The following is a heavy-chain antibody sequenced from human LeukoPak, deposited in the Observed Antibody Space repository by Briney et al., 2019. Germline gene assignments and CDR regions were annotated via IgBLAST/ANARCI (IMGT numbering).Heavy chain of an antibody. J-gene: IGHJ4*02. V-gene: IGHV4-61*02. CDR3: ARDLDRYYFDY. D-gene: IGHD3/OR15-3a*01. CDR2: IYTSGST. Sequence: SETLSLTCTVSGGSISSGSYYWRWIRQPAGKGLEWIGRIYTSGSTNYNPSLKSRVTISLDTSKNQFSLQLTSVTAADTAMYYCARDLDRYYFDYWGQGTLVTVSS. CDR1: GGSISSGSYY.